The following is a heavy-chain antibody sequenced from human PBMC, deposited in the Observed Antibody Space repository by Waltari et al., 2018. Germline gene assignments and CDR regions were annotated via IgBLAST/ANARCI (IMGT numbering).Heavy chain of an antibody. V-gene: IGHV1-46*02. Sequence: QVQLVQSGAEVTKSGTSVKISCKASGYDFYKHYVHWVRKAPGHGLEWIGLIDHSGGQTSYAQRFQGRVSVTRDTYTTTVYLEVTGLTSEDTAIYYCARDRTPYATFASYEPPGHEYFYALDVWGQGTTVTVSS. CDR1: GYDFYKHY. CDR3: ARDRTPYATFASYEPPGHEYFYALDV. D-gene: IGHD3-10*01. CDR2: IDHSGGQT. J-gene: IGHJ6*02.